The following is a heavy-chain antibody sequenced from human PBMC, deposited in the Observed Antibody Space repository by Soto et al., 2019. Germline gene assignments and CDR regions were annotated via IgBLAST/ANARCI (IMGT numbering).Heavy chain of an antibody. Sequence: GGSLRLSCAASGFTFSSYAMHWVRQAPGKGLEWVAVISYDGSNKYYADSVKGRFTISRDNSKNTLYLQMNSLRAEDTAVYYCAKDSIQHYDFWSGYCVNYWGLGTLVTVSS. CDR3: AKDSIQHYDFWSGYCVNY. CDR2: ISYDGSNK. V-gene: IGHV3-30*18. J-gene: IGHJ4*02. CDR1: GFTFSSYA. D-gene: IGHD3-3*01.